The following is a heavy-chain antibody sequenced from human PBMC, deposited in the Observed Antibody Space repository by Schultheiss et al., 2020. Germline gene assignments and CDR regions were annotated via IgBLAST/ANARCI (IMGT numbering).Heavy chain of an antibody. Sequence: SETLSLTCAVYGGSFSGYYWSWIRQPPGKGLEWIGYIYYSGSTNYNPSLKSRVTISVDTSKNQFSLKLSSVTAADTAVYYCARDLRYCSSTSCYPTFDPWGQGTLVTVSS. CDR1: GGSFSGYY. CDR2: IYYSGST. J-gene: IGHJ5*02. D-gene: IGHD2-2*01. V-gene: IGHV4-59*01. CDR3: ARDLRYCSSTSCYPTFDP.